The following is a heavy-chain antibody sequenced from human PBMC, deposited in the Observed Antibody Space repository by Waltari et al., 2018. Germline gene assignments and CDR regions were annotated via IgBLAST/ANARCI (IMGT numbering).Heavy chain of an antibody. CDR3: TTGTTVAVYHFDY. V-gene: IGHV3-15*01. D-gene: IGHD1-7*01. CDR1: GFTFRTTW. J-gene: IGHJ4*02. CDR2: IKRPTDGGAT. Sequence: EVQLVESGGGLVKPGGSLRLSCVVSGFTFRTTWMSWVRQAPGKGLGWVGRIKRPTDGGATDYAAPLQGRFTISRDDSKKTVSLQMSSLKTDDTAVYYCTTGTTVAVYHFDYWGQGTLVAVSS.